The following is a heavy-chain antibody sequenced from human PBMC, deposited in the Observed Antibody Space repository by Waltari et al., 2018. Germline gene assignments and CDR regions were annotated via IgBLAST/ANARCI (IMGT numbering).Heavy chain of an antibody. CDR1: GFNFSSYS. V-gene: IGHV3-21*01. D-gene: IGHD6-13*01. CDR2: ISSSSSYI. CDR3: ARSSSDAFDI. J-gene: IGHJ3*02. Sequence: EVQLVESGGGLVKPGGSLRLSCAASGFNFSSYSMNWVRQAPGKGLEWVSSISSSSSYIYYADSVKGRFTISRDNAKNSLYLQMNSLRAEDTAVYYCARSSSDAFDIWGQGTMVTVSS.